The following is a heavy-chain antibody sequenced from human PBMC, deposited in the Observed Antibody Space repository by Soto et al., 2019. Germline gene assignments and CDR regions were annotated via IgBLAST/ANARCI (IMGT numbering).Heavy chain of an antibody. CDR1: GGSISSSSYY. V-gene: IGHV4-39*01. D-gene: IGHD3-10*01. J-gene: IGHJ5*02. CDR2: IYYSGST. Sequence: SSETLSLTCTVSGGSISSSSYYWGWIRQPPGKGLEWIGSIYYSGSTYYNPSLKSRVTISVDTSKNQFSLKLSSVTAADTAVYYCARLGVAARNWFDPWGQGTLVTVSS. CDR3: ARLGVAARNWFDP.